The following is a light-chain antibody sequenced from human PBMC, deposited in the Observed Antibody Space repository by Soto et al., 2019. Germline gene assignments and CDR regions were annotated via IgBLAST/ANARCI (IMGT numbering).Light chain of an antibody. Sequence: QSVLTQPASVFGSPGQSITFSCTGTSSDVGGYNFVSWYQQHPGKAPKLMIYEVSSRPSGVSNRFSGSKSGNTASLTISGLQPEHEADYYCSSYTTSTTVVFGTGTKLTVL. CDR2: EVS. CDR3: SSYTTSTTVV. J-gene: IGLJ1*01. V-gene: IGLV2-14*03. CDR1: SSDVGGYNF.